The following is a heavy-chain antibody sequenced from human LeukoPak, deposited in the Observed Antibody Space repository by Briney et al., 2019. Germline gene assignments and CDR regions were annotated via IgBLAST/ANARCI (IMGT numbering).Heavy chain of an antibody. CDR1: GFSFSSYG. CDR3: ARAGVTIF. CDR2: IRYDGSDK. V-gene: IGHV3-30*02. J-gene: IGHJ4*02. Sequence: GGSPRLSCAASGFSFSSYGMHWVRQSPGKGLEWVAFIRYDGSDKYYADSVKGRFDISRDNSKNTLYLQMNSLRAEDTAVYYCARAGVTIFWGQGTLVTVSS. D-gene: IGHD3-3*01.